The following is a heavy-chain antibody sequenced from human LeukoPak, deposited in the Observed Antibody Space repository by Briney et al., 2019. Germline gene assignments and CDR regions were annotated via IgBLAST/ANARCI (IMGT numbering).Heavy chain of an antibody. CDR3: VRGCGRASCPYYFDF. D-gene: IGHD2-21*01. J-gene: IGHJ4*02. Sequence: GGSLRLSCAASGFTFSSYWMSWVRQAPGKGLEWVATIRQDGSEKHYVDSVEGRSTVSRDNAENSLHLQMSNLRAEDTAIYYCVRGCGRASCPYYFDFWGQGALVTVFS. V-gene: IGHV3-7*03. CDR1: GFTFSSYW. CDR2: IRQDGSEK.